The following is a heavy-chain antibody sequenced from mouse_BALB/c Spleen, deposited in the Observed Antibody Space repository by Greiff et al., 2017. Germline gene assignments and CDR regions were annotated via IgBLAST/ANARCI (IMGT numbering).Heavy chain of an antibody. CDR3: ARVGYYAMDY. Sequence: EVQVEESGAGLVQPGGSLSLSCATSGFTFTDYYMRWVRQPPGKALEWLGFIRNKANGYTTEYSASVKGRFTISSDNSQSILYLQMNTLRAEDSATYYCARVGYYAMDYWGQGTSVTVSS. J-gene: IGHJ4*01. V-gene: IGHV7-3*02. CDR1: GFTFTDYY. CDR2: IRNKANGYTT.